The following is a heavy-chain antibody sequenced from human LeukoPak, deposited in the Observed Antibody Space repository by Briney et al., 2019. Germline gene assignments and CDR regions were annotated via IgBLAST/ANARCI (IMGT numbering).Heavy chain of an antibody. J-gene: IGHJ4*02. CDR3: GRGDRRDF. Sequence: NPGGSLILCFASSGFTFSSYNMKWVHQARERGVGRVSYIRSSSSTIYYAYSLKHRFTISSDNASNSVLLQMNIMGVDDTAVYYCGRGDRRDFWGQGTLVTVSS. V-gene: IGHV3-48*04. CDR2: IRSSSSTI. CDR1: GFTFSSYN.